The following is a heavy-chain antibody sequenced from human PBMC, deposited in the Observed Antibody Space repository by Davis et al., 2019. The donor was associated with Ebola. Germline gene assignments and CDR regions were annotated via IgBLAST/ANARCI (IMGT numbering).Heavy chain of an antibody. CDR3: AALSGSYVGVNY. D-gene: IGHD1-26*01. CDR2: IYYSGST. V-gene: IGHV4-39*01. Sequence: MPSETLSLTCAVYGGSFSGYYSGCIRQPPGKGLEWIGSIYYSGSTYYNPSLKSRVTISVDTSKNQFSLKLSSVTAADTAVYYCAALSGSYVGVNYWGQGTLVTVSS. J-gene: IGHJ4*02. CDR1: GGSFSGYY.